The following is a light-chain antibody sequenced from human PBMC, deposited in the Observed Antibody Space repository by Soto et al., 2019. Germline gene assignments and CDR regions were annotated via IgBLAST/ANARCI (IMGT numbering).Light chain of an antibody. CDR1: SSDVGGYNY. CDR3: SSYTSSSTLGGV. Sequence: QSALTQPASVSGSPGQSITISCTGTSSDVGGYNYVSWYQQHPGKAPKLMIYDVSNRPSGVSNRFSGSKSGNTASLNISGLQAEDEADYYCSSYTSSSTLGGVFGGGTKLTVL. J-gene: IGLJ2*01. CDR2: DVS. V-gene: IGLV2-14*01.